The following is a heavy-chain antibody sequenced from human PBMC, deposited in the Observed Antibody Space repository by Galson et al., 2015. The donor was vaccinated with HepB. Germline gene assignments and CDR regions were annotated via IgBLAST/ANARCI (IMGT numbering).Heavy chain of an antibody. CDR1: GYTFTSYG. CDR3: ARHHREYQLLVKNYYFDY. V-gene: IGHV1-18*01. D-gene: IGHD2-2*01. Sequence: QSGAEVKKPGASVKVSCKASGYTFTSYGISWVRQAPGQGLEWMGWISAYNGNTNYAQKLQGRVTMTTDTSTSTAYMELRSLRSDDTAVYYCARHHREYQLLVKNYYFDYWGQGTLVTVSS. J-gene: IGHJ4*02. CDR2: ISAYNGNT.